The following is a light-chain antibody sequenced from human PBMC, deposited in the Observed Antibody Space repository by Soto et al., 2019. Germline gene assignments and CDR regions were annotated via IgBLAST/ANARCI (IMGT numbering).Light chain of an antibody. J-gene: IGKJ1*01. CDR3: QQYNSYST. CDR2: AAS. Sequence: DIQLTQSPSSLSASLVDRVTISCRASQNIDNYLHWYQQKSGKAPVALIYAASVLRDGVSSRFSGSGSGTEFTLTISSLQPDDFATYYCQQYNSYSTFGQGTKVDIK. V-gene: IGKV1-16*01. CDR1: QNIDNY.